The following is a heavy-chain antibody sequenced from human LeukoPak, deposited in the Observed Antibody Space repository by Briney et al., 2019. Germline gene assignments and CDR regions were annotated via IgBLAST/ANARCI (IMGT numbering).Heavy chain of an antibody. D-gene: IGHD3-3*01. CDR2: IYYSGST. V-gene: IGHV4-59*01. CDR1: GGSISSYY. Sequence: SETLSLTCTVSGGSISSYYWSWIRQPPGKGLEWIGYIYYSGSTNYNPSLKSRVTISVDTSKNQFSLKLSSVTAADTAVYYCARATPGFNYDFWSGYYTYSDYWGQGTLVTVSS. CDR3: ARATPGFNYDFWSGYYTYSDY. J-gene: IGHJ4*02.